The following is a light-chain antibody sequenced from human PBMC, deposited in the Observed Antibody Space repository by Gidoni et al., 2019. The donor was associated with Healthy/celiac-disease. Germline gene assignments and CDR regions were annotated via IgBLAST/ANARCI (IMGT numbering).Light chain of an antibody. CDR1: QSISSW. CDR2: KAS. CDR3: QQYNSYWT. Sequence: DIQMTQSPSTLSASVGDRVTITCRASQSISSWLASYQQKPGKAPKRLIYKASSLESVVPSRFSGSGSGTEFTLTISSLQPDDFATYYCQQYNSYWTFGQGTKVEIK. J-gene: IGKJ1*01. V-gene: IGKV1-5*03.